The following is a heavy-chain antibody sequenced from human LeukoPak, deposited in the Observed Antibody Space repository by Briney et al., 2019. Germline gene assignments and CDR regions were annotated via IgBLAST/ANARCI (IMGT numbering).Heavy chain of an antibody. D-gene: IGHD6-6*01. J-gene: IGHJ4*02. CDR1: GGSISSYY. CDR2: IYYSGST. Sequence: PSETLSLTCTVSGGSISSYYWSWIRQPPGKGLEWIGYIYYSGSTNYNPSLKSRVTISVDTSKNQFSLKLSSGTAADTAVYYCARGNSSSSLDYWGQGTLVTVSS. V-gene: IGHV4-59*12. CDR3: ARGNSSSSLDY.